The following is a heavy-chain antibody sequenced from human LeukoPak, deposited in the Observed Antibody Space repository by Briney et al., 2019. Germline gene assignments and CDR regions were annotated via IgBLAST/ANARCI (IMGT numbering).Heavy chain of an antibody. CDR2: INPNSGGT. D-gene: IGHD3-9*01. CDR1: GYTFTDYY. CDR3: ARARTGYYKYFDY. J-gene: IGHJ4*02. Sequence: ASVKVSCKASGYTFTDYYMHWVRQAPGQGLEWMGWINPNSGGTNYAQKFQGRVTMTRDTSISTAYMELSRLRSDDTAVYYCARARTGYYKYFDYWGQGTLVTVSS. V-gene: IGHV1-2*02.